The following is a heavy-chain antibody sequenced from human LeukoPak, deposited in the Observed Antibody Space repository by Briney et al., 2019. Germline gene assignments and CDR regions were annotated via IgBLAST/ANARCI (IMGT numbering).Heavy chain of an antibody. CDR2: MYYSGST. CDR3: ATQHHDYFDY. Sequence: PSETLSLTCTVSGGSFSSNSYYWGWIRQPPGKGLEWIGSMYYSGSTYYNPSLKSRVTISIDTSKNQFSLKLNSVTAADTAVYCCATQHHDYFDYWGQGTLVTVSS. CDR1: GGSFSSNSYY. J-gene: IGHJ4*02. V-gene: IGHV4-39*07. D-gene: IGHD1-14*01.